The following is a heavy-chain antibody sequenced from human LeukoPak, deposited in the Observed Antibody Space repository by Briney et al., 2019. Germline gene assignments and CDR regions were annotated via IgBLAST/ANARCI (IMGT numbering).Heavy chain of an antibody. CDR1: GGPISSGGYY. J-gene: IGHJ5*02. CDR3: AREVAAAGKGENWFDP. CDR2: IYYSGST. V-gene: IGHV4-31*03. D-gene: IGHD6-13*01. Sequence: SETLSHTCTVSGGPISSGGYYWSWIRQHPGKGLEWIGYIYYSGSTYYNPSLKSRVTISVDTSKNQFSLKLSSVTAADTAVYYCAREVAAAGKGENWFDPWGQGTLVTVSS.